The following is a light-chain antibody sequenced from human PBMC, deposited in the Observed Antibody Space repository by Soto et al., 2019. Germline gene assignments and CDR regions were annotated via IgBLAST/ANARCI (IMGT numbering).Light chain of an antibody. Sequence: QAVVTQEPSLTVSPGGTVILTCGSSTGAVTSGHYPYWFQQKPGQAPKTLIYDTNNKQSWSPARFSGSLLGGKAALTLSGALPEDAADYYCLLVYSGTVVFGGGTQLTVL. CDR1: TGAVTSGHY. CDR3: LLVYSGTVV. V-gene: IGLV7-46*01. J-gene: IGLJ2*01. CDR2: DTN.